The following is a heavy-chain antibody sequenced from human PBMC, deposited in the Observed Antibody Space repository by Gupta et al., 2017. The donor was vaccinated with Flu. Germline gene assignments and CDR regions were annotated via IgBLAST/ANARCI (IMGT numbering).Heavy chain of an antibody. V-gene: IGHV3-9*01. J-gene: IGHJ4*02. D-gene: IGHD1-26*01. Sequence: EVQLVESGGGLVQPGRSLRLSCAASGFTFDDYAMHWVRQAPGKGLEWVSGISWNSGSIGYADSVKGRFTISRDNAKNSLYLQMNSLRAEDTALYYCAKDTGSGSYSPTLDYWGQGTLVTVSS. CDR1: GFTFDDYA. CDR3: AKDTGSGSYSPTLDY. CDR2: ISWNSGSI.